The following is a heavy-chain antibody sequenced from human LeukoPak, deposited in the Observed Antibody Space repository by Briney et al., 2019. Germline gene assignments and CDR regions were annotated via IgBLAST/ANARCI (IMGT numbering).Heavy chain of an antibody. CDR3: AEVNYYESSAYKYYFEH. CDR1: GFTFSNYV. D-gene: IGHD3-22*01. J-gene: IGHJ4*02. Sequence: GGSLRLSCAASGFTFSNYVMSWVRQAPGKGLEWVSAISGSGGSTYYADPVKGRFTISRDNSKNTLYLQMNSLRAEDTAVYYCAEVNYYESSAYKYYFEHWGQGTLVTVSS. CDR2: ISGSGGST. V-gene: IGHV3-23*01.